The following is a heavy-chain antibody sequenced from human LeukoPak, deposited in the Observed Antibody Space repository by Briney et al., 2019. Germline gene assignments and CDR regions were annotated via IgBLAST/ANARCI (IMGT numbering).Heavy chain of an antibody. D-gene: IGHD3-10*01. CDR1: GNTFTSHY. V-gene: IGHV1-46*01. J-gene: IGHJ5*02. CDR2: IKPTDGRT. Sequence: ASVKVSCNVSGNTFTSHYMHWVRQAPGQGLEWMGIIKPTDGRTTYAQKFQGRLTMTRDTSTNTVYMELSSLRFEDTAVYYCVSYNNDRNGFDPWGQGNRVTVSS. CDR3: VSYNNDRNGFDP.